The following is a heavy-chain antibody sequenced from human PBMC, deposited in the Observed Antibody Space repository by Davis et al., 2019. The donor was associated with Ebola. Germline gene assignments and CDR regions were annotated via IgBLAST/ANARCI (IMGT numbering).Heavy chain of an antibody. CDR1: GFTFSSYG. CDR2: IWYDGSNK. V-gene: IGHV3-33*06. CDR3: AKDHGEQWPENWFDP. J-gene: IGHJ5*02. D-gene: IGHD6-19*01. Sequence: GESLKISCAASGFTFSSYGMHWVRQVPGKGLEWVAVIWYDGSNKYYADSVKGRFTISRDNSKNTLYLQMNSLRAEDTAVYYCAKDHGEQWPENWFDPWGQGTLVTVSS.